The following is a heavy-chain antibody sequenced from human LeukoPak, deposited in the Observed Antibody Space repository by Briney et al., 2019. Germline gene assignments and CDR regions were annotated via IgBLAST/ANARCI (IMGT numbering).Heavy chain of an antibody. CDR1: GGSFSGYY. J-gene: IGHJ1*01. Sequence: PSETLSLTCAVYGGSFSGYYWSWIRQPPGKGLEWIGEINHSGSTNYNPSLKSRVTISVDTSKNQFSLKLSSVTAADTAVYYCARARLGSRGPVVPAARREGFQHWGQGTLVTVPS. V-gene: IGHV4-34*01. CDR3: ARARLGSRGPVVPAARREGFQH. D-gene: IGHD2-2*01. CDR2: INHSGST.